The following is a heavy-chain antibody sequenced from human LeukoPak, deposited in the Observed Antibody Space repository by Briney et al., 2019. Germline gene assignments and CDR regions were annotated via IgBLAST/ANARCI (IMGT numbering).Heavy chain of an antibody. CDR3: AGRRTVTSTDPHAYDI. CDR1: GFSFSDQY. Sequence: PGGSLRLSCVGSGFSFSDQYMIWIRQAPGKGLEWLSYISNSGSITFYADSVKGRFIISRDNAKNSLYLQMNSLRSEDTAVYSCAGRRTVTSTDPHAYDIWGQGTMVTVSS. CDR2: ISNSGSIT. V-gene: IGHV3-11*01. J-gene: IGHJ3*02. D-gene: IGHD4-17*01.